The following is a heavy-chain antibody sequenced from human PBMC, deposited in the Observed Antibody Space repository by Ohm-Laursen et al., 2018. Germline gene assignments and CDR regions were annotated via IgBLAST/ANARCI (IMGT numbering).Heavy chain of an antibody. Sequence: SLRLSCAASGFTFSSYSMNWVRQAPGKGLEWVSSISSSSSYIYYADSVKGRFTISRDNAKNSLYLQMNSLRADDTAVYYCAKHRSATWVHKRFDYWGQGTPVTVSS. D-gene: IGHD5-12*01. J-gene: IGHJ4*02. CDR1: GFTFSSYS. CDR3: AKHRSATWVHKRFDY. V-gene: IGHV3-21*04. CDR2: ISSSSSYI.